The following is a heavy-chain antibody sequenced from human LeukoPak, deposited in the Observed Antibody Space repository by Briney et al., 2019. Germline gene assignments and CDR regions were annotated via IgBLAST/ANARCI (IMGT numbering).Heavy chain of an antibody. CDR2: INPNSGAT. CDR1: GYTFTGYY. CDR3: AREYYYDSSGYYYSSTFDI. V-gene: IGHV1-2*02. J-gene: IGHJ3*02. D-gene: IGHD3-22*01. Sequence: ASVKVSCKASGYTFTGYYIHWVRQAPGQGLEWMGWINPNSGATNYAQKFQGRVTMTRDTSISSAYMELSRLRSDDTAVYYCAREYYYDSSGYYYSSTFDIWGQGTMVTVSS.